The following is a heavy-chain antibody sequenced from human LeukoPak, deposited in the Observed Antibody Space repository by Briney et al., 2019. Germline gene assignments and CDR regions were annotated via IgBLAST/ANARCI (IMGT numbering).Heavy chain of an antibody. CDR1: GGSFSGYY. V-gene: IGHV4-34*01. CDR2: INHSGST. Sequence: SETLSLTCAVYGGSFSGYYWSWIRQPPGKGLEWIGEINHSGSTNYNPSLKSRVTISVDTSKNQFSLKLSSVTAADTAVYYCARSRGLVRGVIPIWGQGTMVTVSS. D-gene: IGHD3-10*02. J-gene: IGHJ3*02. CDR3: ARSRGLVRGVIPI.